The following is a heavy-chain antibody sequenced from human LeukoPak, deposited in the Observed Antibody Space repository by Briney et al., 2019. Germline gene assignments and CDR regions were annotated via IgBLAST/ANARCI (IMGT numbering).Heavy chain of an antibody. V-gene: IGHV4-61*01. CDR3: ARDSPFEWDVFGDSFDI. CDR1: GGSISSSSYY. J-gene: IGHJ3*02. D-gene: IGHD1-26*01. CDR2: MHYRGNT. Sequence: PSETLSLTCTVSGGSISSSSYYWSWIRQSPGKGLEWIGFMHYRGNTNSNPSLRSRVTISMDTSKNQFSLKMSSVTAADTAVYYCARDSPFEWDVFGDSFDIWGQGTVVTVSS.